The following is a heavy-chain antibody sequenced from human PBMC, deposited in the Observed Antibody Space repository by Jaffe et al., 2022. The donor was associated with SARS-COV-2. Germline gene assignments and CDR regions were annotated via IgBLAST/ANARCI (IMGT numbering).Heavy chain of an antibody. CDR2: INEDGTRT. D-gene: IGHD1-26*01. Sequence: EVQLVESGGGLVQPGGSLRLSCAVSGFTFSNHWMHWVRQAPGRGLVWVSQINEDGTRTNYADSVRGRFTMSRDNTKNTLYLQMNSLRADDTAVYYCVRDASGSYWGQGSLVTVSS. V-gene: IGHV3-74*01. CDR1: GFTFSNHW. CDR3: VRDASGSY. J-gene: IGHJ4*02.